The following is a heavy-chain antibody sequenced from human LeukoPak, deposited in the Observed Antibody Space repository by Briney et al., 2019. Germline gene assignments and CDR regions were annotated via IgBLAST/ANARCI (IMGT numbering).Heavy chain of an antibody. Sequence: GGSLRLSCAASGFTFSRLGMQWVRQAPGKGLEWVAVIHNDGTQGQYADSVKGRFTISRDNSKNTLYLQMNSLRAEDTAVYYCARDRSYGSFNYFDYWGQGTLVTVSS. V-gene: IGHV3-33*01. CDR1: GFTFSRLG. D-gene: IGHD5-18*01. CDR3: ARDRSYGSFNYFDY. J-gene: IGHJ4*02. CDR2: IHNDGTQG.